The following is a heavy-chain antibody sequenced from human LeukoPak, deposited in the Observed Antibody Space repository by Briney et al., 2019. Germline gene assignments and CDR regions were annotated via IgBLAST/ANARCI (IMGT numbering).Heavy chain of an antibody. D-gene: IGHD3-10*01. J-gene: IGHJ4*02. Sequence: PGRSLRLSCAASGFSFDDYAMHWVRQAPGKGLEWVSGISWNSGSIGYADSVKGRFTISRDNAKNSLYLQMNSLRAEDTALYYCAKDIRVWFGEFHFDYWGQGTLVTVSS. V-gene: IGHV3-9*01. CDR1: GFSFDDYA. CDR3: AKDIRVWFGEFHFDY. CDR2: ISWNSGSI.